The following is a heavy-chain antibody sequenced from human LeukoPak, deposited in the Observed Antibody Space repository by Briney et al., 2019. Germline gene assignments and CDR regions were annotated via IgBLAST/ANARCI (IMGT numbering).Heavy chain of an antibody. CDR2: ISGSDGST. J-gene: IGHJ4*02. V-gene: IGHV3-23*01. CDR1: GFTFSSYA. D-gene: IGHD5-18*01. Sequence: GGSLRLSCAASGFTFSSYAMSWVRQAPGKGLEWVSGISGSDGSTNYADSVKGRFTISRENSKNTLYLQMNSLRAEDTAVYYCARSDSYANKGAGDWGQGTLVTVSS. CDR3: ARSDSYANKGAGD.